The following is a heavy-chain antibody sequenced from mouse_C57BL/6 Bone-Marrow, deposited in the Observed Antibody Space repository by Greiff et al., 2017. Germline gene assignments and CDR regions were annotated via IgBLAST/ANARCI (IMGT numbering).Heavy chain of an antibody. CDR2: IYPGNSDT. V-gene: IGHV1-5*01. J-gene: IGHJ2*01. CDR1: GYTFTSYW. CDR3: TRLGYGSRYYFDY. D-gene: IGHD1-1*01. Sequence: EVQLQQSGTVLARPGASVKMSCKTSGYTFTSYWMHWVKQRPGQGLEWIGAIYPGNSDTSYNQKFKGKAKLTAVTSARTAYMELSSLTNEDSAVYYCTRLGYGSRYYFDYWGQGTTLTVSS.